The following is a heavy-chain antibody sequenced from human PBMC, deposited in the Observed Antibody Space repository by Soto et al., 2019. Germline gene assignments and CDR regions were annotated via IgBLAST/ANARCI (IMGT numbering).Heavy chain of an antibody. V-gene: IGHV4-34*01. CDR1: GGSFSGYY. CDR3: ARGRDVYTNYAIDY. Sequence: QVQLQQWGAGLLKPSETLSLTCAVYGGSFSGYYWSWIRQPPGKGLEWIGEINHSGSTNYNPSLKSRVTISVDTSKNQFSLKLSSVTPADTAVYYIARGRDVYTNYAIDYWGQGTLVTVSS. CDR2: INHSGST. J-gene: IGHJ4*02. D-gene: IGHD4-4*01.